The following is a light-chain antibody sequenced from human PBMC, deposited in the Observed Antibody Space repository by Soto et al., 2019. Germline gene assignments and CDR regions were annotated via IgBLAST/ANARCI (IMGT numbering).Light chain of an antibody. Sequence: DIVMTQSPDSLAVSMDERATINCKSSQSILYSSNNKNYLAWYQQKPGQPPKLLIYWASTRESGVPDRFSGSGSGTDFTLTISSLQAEDVAVYYCQQYYSPWTFGQGTKVEIK. CDR1: QSILYSSNNKNY. CDR2: WAS. V-gene: IGKV4-1*01. J-gene: IGKJ1*01. CDR3: QQYYSPWT.